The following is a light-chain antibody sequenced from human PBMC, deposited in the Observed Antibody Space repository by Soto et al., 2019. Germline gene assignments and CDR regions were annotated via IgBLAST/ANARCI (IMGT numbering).Light chain of an antibody. CDR3: QQYYSYSELT. CDR1: QGISSY. Sequence: AIRMTQSPSSLSASTGDRVTITCRASQGISSYLAWYQQKPGKAPKLLIYAASTLQSGVPSRFSGSGSGTDFTLTIICLQSEDFATYYCQQYYSYSELTFGGGTKVEIK. V-gene: IGKV1-8*01. J-gene: IGKJ4*01. CDR2: AAS.